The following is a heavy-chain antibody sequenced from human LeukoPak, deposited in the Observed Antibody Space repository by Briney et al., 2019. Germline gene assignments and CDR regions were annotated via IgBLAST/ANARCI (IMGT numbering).Heavy chain of an antibody. CDR3: ARVGVGATFGTFDY. J-gene: IGHJ4*02. CDR2: IYYSGST. V-gene: IGHV4-59*01. CDR1: GGSLSSYY. Sequence: PSETLSLTCTVSGGSLSSYYWSWIRQPPGKGLEWIGYIYYSGSTNYNPSLKSRVTISVDTSKNQFSLKLSSVTAADTAVYYCARVGVGATFGTFDYWGQGTLVTVSS. D-gene: IGHD1-26*01.